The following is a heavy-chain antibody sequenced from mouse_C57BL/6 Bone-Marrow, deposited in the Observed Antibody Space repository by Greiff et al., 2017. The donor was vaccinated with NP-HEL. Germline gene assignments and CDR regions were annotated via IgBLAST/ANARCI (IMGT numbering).Heavy chain of an antibody. J-gene: IGHJ4*01. Sequence: VKLQESGPELVKPGASVKISCKASGYAFSSSWLNWVKQRPGKGLEWIGRIYPGDGDTNYNGKFKGKATLTADKSSSTAYMQLSSLTSEDSAVYFCARHGRDAMDYWGQGTSVTVSS. CDR1: GYAFSSSW. D-gene: IGHD1-1*01. V-gene: IGHV1-82*01. CDR2: IYPGDGDT. CDR3: ARHGRDAMDY.